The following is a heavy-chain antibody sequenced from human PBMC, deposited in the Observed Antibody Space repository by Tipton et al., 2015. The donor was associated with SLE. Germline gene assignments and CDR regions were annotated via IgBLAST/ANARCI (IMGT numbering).Heavy chain of an antibody. D-gene: IGHD5-12*01. J-gene: IGHJ3*02. Sequence: TLSLTCAVSGYSISSGYYWSWIRQHPGKGLEWIGYIYYSGSTYYNPSLKSRVTISVDTSKNQFSLKLSSVTAADTAVYYCAGGYSGYSLGAFDIWGQGTMVTVSS. CDR1: GYSISSGYY. CDR3: AGGYSGYSLGAFDI. V-gene: IGHV4-31*11. CDR2: IYYSGST.